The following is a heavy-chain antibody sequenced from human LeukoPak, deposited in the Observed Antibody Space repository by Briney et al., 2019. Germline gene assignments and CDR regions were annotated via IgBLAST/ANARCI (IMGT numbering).Heavy chain of an antibody. V-gene: IGHV4-39*07. Sequence: SETLSLTCTVSGGSISTSNYYWGWIRQPPGKGLEWIGNIFYSGSTYYSPSLKSRVTISVDTSKNQFSLKLSSVTAADTAVCYCARDSRLNIYDILKTPGYFDYWGQGTLVTVSS. J-gene: IGHJ4*02. D-gene: IGHD3-9*01. CDR1: GGSISTSNYY. CDR2: IFYSGST. CDR3: ARDSRLNIYDILKTPGYFDY.